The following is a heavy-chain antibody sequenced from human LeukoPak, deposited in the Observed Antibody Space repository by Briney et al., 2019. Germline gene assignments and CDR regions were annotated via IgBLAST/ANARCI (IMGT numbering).Heavy chain of an antibody. CDR1: GFTFSSYN. CDR3: ARDTLGIPTD. V-gene: IGHV3-21*01. CDR2: ISSSSNYI. J-gene: IGHJ4*02. D-gene: IGHD7-27*01. Sequence: PGGSLRLSCAASGFTFSSYNMNWVRLAPGKGLEWVSSISSSSNYIYYADSVKGRFTISRDNAKNSLYLQMNSLRAEDTAVYYCARDTLGIPTDWGQGTLVTVSS.